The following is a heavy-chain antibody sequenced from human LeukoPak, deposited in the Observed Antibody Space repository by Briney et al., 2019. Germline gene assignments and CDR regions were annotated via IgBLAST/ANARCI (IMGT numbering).Heavy chain of an antibody. CDR3: GGSASVPFYFAY. D-gene: IGHD2-2*01. CDR2: IYYSGST. J-gene: IGHJ4*02. Sequence: SETQSLTCTVSGGSISRSSYYWGWIRQAPGKGLEWIGSIYYSGSTYYNPSLKSLVTISVDTSKNKSSLKLSSVTAADTAVYYCGGSASVPFYFAYWGPGTLVTVSS. V-gene: IGHV4-39*01. CDR1: GGSISRSSYY.